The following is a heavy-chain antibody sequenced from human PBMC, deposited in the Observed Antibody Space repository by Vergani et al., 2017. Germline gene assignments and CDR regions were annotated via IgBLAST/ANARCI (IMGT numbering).Heavy chain of an antibody. V-gene: IGHV4-34*01. J-gene: IGHJ4*02. CDR2: INHSGST. CDR3: ARVPRWLQLRYFDY. CDR1: GGSFSGYY. Sequence: QVQLQQWGAGLLKPSETLSLTCAVYGGSFSGYYWSWGRQPPGKGLEWIGEINHSGSTNYNPSLKSRVTISVDTSKNQFSLKLSSVTAADTAVYYCARVPRWLQLRYFDYWGQGTLVTVSS. D-gene: IGHD5-24*01.